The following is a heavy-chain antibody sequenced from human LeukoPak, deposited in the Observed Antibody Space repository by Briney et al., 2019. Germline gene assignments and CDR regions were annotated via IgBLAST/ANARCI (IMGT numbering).Heavy chain of an antibody. CDR3: ARDKSSSWYGGVDH. Sequence: ASVKVSCKASGYTFTGYYMHLVRQAPGQGLEWMGWINPNSGGTNYAQKFQGRVTMTRDTSISTAYMELSRLRSDDTAVYYCARDKSSSWYGGVDHWGQGTLVTVSS. CDR1: GYTFTGYY. V-gene: IGHV1-2*02. CDR2: INPNSGGT. J-gene: IGHJ4*02. D-gene: IGHD6-13*01.